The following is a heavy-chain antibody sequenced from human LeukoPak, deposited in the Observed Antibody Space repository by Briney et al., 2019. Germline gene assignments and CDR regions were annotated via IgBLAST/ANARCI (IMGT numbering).Heavy chain of an antibody. CDR2: ISAYNGNT. D-gene: IGHD2-8*02. J-gene: IGHJ5*02. CDR1: GYTFTSYG. V-gene: IGHV1-18*01. CDR3: ARDWSWCAPAPNWFDP. Sequence: ASVKVSCKASGYTFTSYGISWVRQAPGRGLEWMGWISAYNGNTNYAQKLQGRVTMTTDTSTSTAYMELRSLRSDDTAVYYCARDWSWCAPAPNWFDPWGQGTLVTVSS.